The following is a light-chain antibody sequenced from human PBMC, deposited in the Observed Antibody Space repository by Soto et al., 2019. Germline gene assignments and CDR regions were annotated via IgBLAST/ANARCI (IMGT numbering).Light chain of an antibody. CDR1: QSVSSY. J-gene: IGKJ2*01. CDR2: DAS. V-gene: IGKV3-11*01. Sequence: PGESATLSCRASQSVSSYFSWYQQKPGQAPRLVIYDASNRATGIPPRFSGSGSGTDFTLTISSLEPEDFAVYYCQQRINWPPMFTFGQGTKLEI. CDR3: QQRINWPPMFT.